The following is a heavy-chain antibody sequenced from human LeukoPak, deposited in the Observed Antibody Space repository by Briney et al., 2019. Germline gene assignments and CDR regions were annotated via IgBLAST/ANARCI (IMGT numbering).Heavy chain of an antibody. J-gene: IGHJ4*02. V-gene: IGHV3-21*01. CDR3: AREGAAGYYFDY. CDR2: ISSSSSYI. CDR1: GFRFSIYS. D-gene: IGHD6-13*01. Sequence: GGSLRLSCAAPGFRFSIYSMNWGRQAPGKGLEWVSSISSSSSYIYYADSVKGRFTISRDNAKNSLYLQMNSLRAEDTAVYYCAREGAAGYYFDYWGQGTLVTVSS.